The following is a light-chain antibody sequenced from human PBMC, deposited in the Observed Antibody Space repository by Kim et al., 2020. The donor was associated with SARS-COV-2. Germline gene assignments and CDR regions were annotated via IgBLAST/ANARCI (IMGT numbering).Light chain of an antibody. CDR2: AAS. J-gene: IGKJ3*01. CDR1: QSVSSSY. CDR3: QQYGTSPLFV. V-gene: IGKV3-20*01. Sequence: PGESATLSCRVSQSVSSSYLAWYHQRPGQAPRLLIYAASTRATGIPDRFSGSGAGTDFTLTISRLEPEDLGMYFCQQYGTSPLFVFGPGTKVDIK.